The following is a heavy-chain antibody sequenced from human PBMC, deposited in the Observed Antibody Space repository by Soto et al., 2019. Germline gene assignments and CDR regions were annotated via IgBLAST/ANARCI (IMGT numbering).Heavy chain of an antibody. J-gene: IGHJ4*02. Sequence: QVHLVQSGAEVKKPGASVKVSCQGSGYAFTTYGITWVRQAPGQGLEWMGWISAHNGNTNYAQKLQGRVTATRDTSTCTAYMELRSLRYDDTAVYYCARGRYGDYWGQGALVTVSS. CDR1: GYAFTTYG. D-gene: IGHD1-1*01. CDR2: ISAHNGNT. V-gene: IGHV1-18*01. CDR3: ARGRYGDY.